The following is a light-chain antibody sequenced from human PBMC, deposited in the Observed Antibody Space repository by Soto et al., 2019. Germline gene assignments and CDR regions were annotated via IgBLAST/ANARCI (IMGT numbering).Light chain of an antibody. CDR2: GAS. V-gene: IGKV3-15*01. CDR1: QSVVTL. Sequence: TVMTQSPATLSVSPGDTATLSCRASQSVVTLLAWYQQKPGQAPRLLVHGASKRAIGIPDRFSGSGSGTEFTLTISRLQSEDSAVYFCQQYKNTPPETFGQGTKVEIK. CDR3: QQYKNTPPET. J-gene: IGKJ2*01.